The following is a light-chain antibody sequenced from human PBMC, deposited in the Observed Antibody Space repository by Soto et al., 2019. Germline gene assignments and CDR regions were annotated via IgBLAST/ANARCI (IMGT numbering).Light chain of an antibody. Sequence: DIVMTQSSVSLPVTPGEPASISCRSSQSLLHSNGYNYLDWYLQKPGQSPQLLIYFGSKRASGGPDRVSGSGTGTEFTLKNSRVGGEDVWGYYRIQGLQTPPTFRRGARVEVK. CDR3: IQGLQTPPT. J-gene: IGKJ4*01. V-gene: IGKV2-28*01. CDR2: FGS. CDR1: QSLLHSNGYNY.